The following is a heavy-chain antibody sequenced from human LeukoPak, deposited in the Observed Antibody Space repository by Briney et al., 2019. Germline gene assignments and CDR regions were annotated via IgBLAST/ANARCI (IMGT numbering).Heavy chain of an antibody. Sequence: SETLSLTCTVSPGSISTYHWNWIRKSPGKGLEWIGYMQSTGNSNYNPSLKSRVTMSVDMSRNEIVLNLSSVTAADTAVYFCARYIQHSYSRYFDHWGQRILVTVSS. J-gene: IGHJ4*02. CDR3: ARYIQHSYSRYFDH. V-gene: IGHV4-59*01. CDR1: PGSISTYH. D-gene: IGHD1-1*01. CDR2: MQSTGNS.